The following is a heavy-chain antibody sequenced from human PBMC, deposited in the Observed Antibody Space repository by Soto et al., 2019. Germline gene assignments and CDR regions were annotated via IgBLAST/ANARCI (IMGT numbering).Heavy chain of an antibody. Sequence: SETLSLTCAVYGGSFSGYYWSWIRQPPGKGLEWIGEINHSGSTNYNPSLKSRVTISVDTSKNQFSLKLSSVTAADTAVYYCARGWGYHFYYSGLEDCGKATTFSVS. J-gene: IGHJ6*04. D-gene: IGHD5-18*01. CDR2: INHSGST. V-gene: IGHV4-34*01. CDR1: GGSFSGYY. CDR3: ARGWGYHFYYSGLED.